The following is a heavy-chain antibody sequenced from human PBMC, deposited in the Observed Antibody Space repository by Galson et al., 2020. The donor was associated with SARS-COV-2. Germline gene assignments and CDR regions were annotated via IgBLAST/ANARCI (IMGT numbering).Heavy chain of an antibody. CDR1: GFTFSSYA. D-gene: IGHD2-21*01. V-gene: IGHV3-23*01. CDR3: AKQERVVIARNYYYYYYMDV. J-gene: IGHJ6*03. Sequence: GESLKISCAASGFTFSSYAMSWVRQAPGKGLEWVSAISGSGGSTYYADSVKGRFTISRDNSKNTLYLQMNSLRAEDTAVYYCAKQERVVIARNYYYYYYMDVWGKGTTVTVSS. CDR2: ISGSGGST.